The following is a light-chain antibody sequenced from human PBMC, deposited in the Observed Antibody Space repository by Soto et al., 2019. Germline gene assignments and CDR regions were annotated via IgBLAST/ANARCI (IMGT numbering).Light chain of an antibody. Sequence: EIVLTQFPGTLSLSAGERATLSCRASQSVPGNYLAWLQRKPGQAPRLLIYRASSRAPGIPDRFSGSGSGTDFTLTINRQEPEDFAVYYCQQYTSPPWTLGQGTKVETK. CDR1: QSVPGNY. V-gene: IGKV3-20*01. J-gene: IGKJ1*01. CDR3: QQYTSPPWT. CDR2: RAS.